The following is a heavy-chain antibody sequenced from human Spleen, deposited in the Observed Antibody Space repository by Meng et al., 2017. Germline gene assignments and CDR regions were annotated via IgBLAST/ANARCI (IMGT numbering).Heavy chain of an antibody. J-gene: IGHJ4*02. D-gene: IGHD4-11*01. Sequence: QVQLQQWGAGLLKPSETLSLTSAGYGGSFSGYYWSWIRQPPGKGLEWIGEINHSGSTNYNPSLKSRVTISVDTSKNQFSLKLSSVTAADSAVYYCARGPTTMAHDFDYWGQGTLVTVSS. CDR2: INHSGST. CDR3: ARGPTTMAHDFDY. V-gene: IGHV4-34*01. CDR1: GGSFSGYY.